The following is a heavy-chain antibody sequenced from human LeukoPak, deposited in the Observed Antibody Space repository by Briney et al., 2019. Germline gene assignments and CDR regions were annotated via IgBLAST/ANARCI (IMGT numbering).Heavy chain of an antibody. CDR2: IREERGQE. CDR3: ARAVSSGYDPFDY. Sequence: PGGSLRLSCVASGLTVSNHWMSWVRQAPGKGLEWVANIREERGQEYYVDSVKGRFTISKNSAKNSLYLQMNSLRAEDTAVYYCARAVSSGYDPFDYWGQGTLVIVSS. CDR1: GLTVSNHW. V-gene: IGHV3-7*03. D-gene: IGHD3-22*01. J-gene: IGHJ4*02.